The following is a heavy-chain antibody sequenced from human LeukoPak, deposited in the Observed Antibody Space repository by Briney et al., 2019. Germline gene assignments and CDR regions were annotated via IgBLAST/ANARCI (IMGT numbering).Heavy chain of an antibody. CDR2: IYPGDSDT. J-gene: IGHJ4*02. D-gene: IGHD3-22*01. V-gene: IGHV5-51*01. CDR1: GYSFTSYW. CDR3: ARLDRWEYYDSSGYLDY. Sequence: GESLKISCKGSGYSFTSYWIGWVRQMPGKGLEWMGIIYPGDSDTRYSPSSQGQVTISADKSISTAYLQWSSLKASDTAIYYCARLDRWEYYDSSGYLDYWGQGTLVTVSS.